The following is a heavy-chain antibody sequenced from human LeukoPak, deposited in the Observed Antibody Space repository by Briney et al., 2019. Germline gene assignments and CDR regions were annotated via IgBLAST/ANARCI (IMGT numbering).Heavy chain of an antibody. D-gene: IGHD4-23*01. CDR2: IYTSGST. J-gene: IGHJ4*02. CDR1: GGSISSYY. CDR3: AMSNPVVTPTSFDY. V-gene: IGHV4-4*07. Sequence: SETLSLTCTVSGGSISSYYWSWIRQPAGKGLEWIGRIYTSGSTNYNPSLKSRVTMSVDTSKNQFSLKLSSVIAADTAVYYCAMSNPVVTPTSFDYWGQGTLVTVSS.